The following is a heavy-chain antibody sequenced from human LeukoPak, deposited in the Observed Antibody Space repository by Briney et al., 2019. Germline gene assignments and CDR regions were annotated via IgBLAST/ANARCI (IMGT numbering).Heavy chain of an antibody. V-gene: IGHV7-4-1*02. J-gene: IGHJ4*02. Sequence: ASVKVSCKASGYTFTGYYMHWVRQAPGQGLEWMGWINTNTGNPTYAQGFTGRFVFSLDTSVSTAYLQISSLKAEDTAVYYCARSSSGYPDYWGQGTLVTVSS. D-gene: IGHD3-22*01. CDR2: INTNTGNP. CDR1: GYTFTGYY. CDR3: ARSSSGYPDY.